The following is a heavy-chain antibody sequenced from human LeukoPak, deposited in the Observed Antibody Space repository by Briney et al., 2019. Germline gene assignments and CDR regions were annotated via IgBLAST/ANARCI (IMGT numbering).Heavy chain of an antibody. J-gene: IGHJ4*02. CDR1: GGSFSGYY. V-gene: IGHV4-34*01. CDR2: INHSGST. D-gene: IGHD2-2*01. CDR3: ASKYQLLSDFDY. Sequence: SETLSLTCAVYGGSFSGYYWSWIRQPPGKGLEWIGEINHSGSTNYNPSLKSRVTISVDTSKNQFSLKLSSVTAADTAVYYCASKYQLLSDFDYWGQGTLVTVTS.